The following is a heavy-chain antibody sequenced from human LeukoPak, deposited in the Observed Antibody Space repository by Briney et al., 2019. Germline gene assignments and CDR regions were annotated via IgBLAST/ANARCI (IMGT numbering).Heavy chain of an antibody. V-gene: IGHV3-23*01. CDR3: AKSPTVDAAFDI. J-gene: IGHJ3*02. D-gene: IGHD4-23*01. CDR1: GFTFSSYA. CDR2: IGYTGDST. Sequence: GGSLRLSCAASGFTFSSYAMNWVRQAPGKGLEWVSGIGYTGDSTFYADSVKGCFTVSRDSSKNTLFLHMNSLRAEDTALYYCAKSPTVDAAFDIWGQGTMVTVPS.